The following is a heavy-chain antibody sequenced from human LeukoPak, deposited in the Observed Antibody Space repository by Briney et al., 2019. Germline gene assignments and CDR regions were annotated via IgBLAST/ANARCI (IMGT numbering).Heavy chain of an antibody. CDR1: GFTFSGSA. J-gene: IGHJ5*02. CDR2: IRSKANSYAT. CDR3: TRGSITMVRGRGNWFDP. V-gene: IGHV3-73*01. Sequence: GGSLRLSCAASGFTFSGSAMRWVRQASGKGLEWVGRIRSKANSYATAYAASVKGRFTISRDDSKNTAYLQMNSLKTEDTAVYYCTRGSITMVRGRGNWFDPWGQGTLVTVSS. D-gene: IGHD3-10*01.